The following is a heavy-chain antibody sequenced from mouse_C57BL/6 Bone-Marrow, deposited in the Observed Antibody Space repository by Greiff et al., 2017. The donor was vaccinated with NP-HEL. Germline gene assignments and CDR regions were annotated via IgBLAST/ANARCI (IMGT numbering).Heavy chain of an antibody. D-gene: IGHD2-3*01. CDR3: TRVGWLLGAMDY. CDR1: GFTFSSYA. V-gene: IGHV5-9-1*02. J-gene: IGHJ4*01. CDR2: LSSGGDYI. Sequence: EVQLVESGEGLVKPGGSLKLSCAASGFTFSSYAMSWVRQTPEKRLEWVAYLSSGGDYIYYADTVQGRFTISRDNARNTLYLQMSSLKSEDTAMYYCTRVGWLLGAMDYWGQGTSVTGSS.